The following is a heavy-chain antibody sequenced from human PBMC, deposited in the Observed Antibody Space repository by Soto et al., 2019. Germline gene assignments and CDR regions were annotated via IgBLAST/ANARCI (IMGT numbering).Heavy chain of an antibody. D-gene: IGHD2-8*01. CDR1: GFTFSSYA. Sequence: EVQLLESGGGLVQPGGSLRLSCAASGFTFSSYAMSWVRQAPGKGLEWVSAISGSGGSTYYADSVKGRFTISRDNSKNTLYLQMNSLRAEDTAVYYCAKGFYCTIGVCVQEDYYGMDVWGQGTTVTVSS. J-gene: IGHJ6*02. V-gene: IGHV3-23*01. CDR2: ISGSGGST. CDR3: AKGFYCTIGVCVQEDYYGMDV.